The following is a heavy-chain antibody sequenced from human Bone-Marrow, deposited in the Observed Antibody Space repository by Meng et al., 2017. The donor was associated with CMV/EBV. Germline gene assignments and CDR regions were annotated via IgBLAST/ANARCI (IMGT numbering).Heavy chain of an antibody. J-gene: IGHJ6*02. Sequence: GESLKISCAASGFTFTTYDMYWVRQAPGKGLEWVAVISYDGSNKYYADSVKGRFTISRDNSKNTLYLQMNSLRAEDTAVYYCARGLLGDYVWGSYRHYYYYGMDVWGQGTTVTVSS. CDR3: ARGLLGDYVWGSYRHYYYYGMDV. CDR2: ISYDGSNK. D-gene: IGHD3-16*02. V-gene: IGHV3-30*19. CDR1: GFTFTTYD.